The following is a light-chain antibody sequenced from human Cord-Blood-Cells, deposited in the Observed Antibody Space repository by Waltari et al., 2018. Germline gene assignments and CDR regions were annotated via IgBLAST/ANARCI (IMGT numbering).Light chain of an antibody. CDR1: QSVSSN. CDR2: CAS. V-gene: IGKV3-15*01. J-gene: IGKJ2*01. Sequence: EIVMTQSPATLSVSPGERATLSCRASQSVSSNLAWYQQKPGQAPRLLIYCASTMDTVIPARFSGSGSGTEFTLTISSLQSEDFAVYYCQQYNNWPYTFGQGTKLEIK. CDR3: QQYNNWPYT.